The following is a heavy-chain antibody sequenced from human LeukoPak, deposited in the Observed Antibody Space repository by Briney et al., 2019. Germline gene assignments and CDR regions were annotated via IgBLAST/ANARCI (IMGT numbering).Heavy chain of an antibody. Sequence: SGGSLRLSCAASGFTVSSNYMSWVRQAPGKGLEWVSVIYSGGSTYYADSVKGRFTISRDNSKNTLYLQMNSLRAEDTAVYYCARVRAEGLSAEYFQHWGQGTLVTASS. J-gene: IGHJ1*01. CDR2: IYSGGST. D-gene: IGHD2-8*01. CDR3: ARVRAEGLSAEYFQH. CDR1: GFTVSSNY. V-gene: IGHV3-66*01.